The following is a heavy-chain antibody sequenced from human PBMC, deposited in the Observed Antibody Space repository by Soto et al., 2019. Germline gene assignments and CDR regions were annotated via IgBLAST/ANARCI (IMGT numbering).Heavy chain of an antibody. J-gene: IGHJ4*02. CDR2: VYRTGST. Sequence: QVQLQESGPGLVKPSGTLSLTCAVSGGSISTSNWWSWVRQPPGKGLEGIGEVYRTGSTNYNPSLESRLTISVDKSKNQFSLNLTSVTAAETAVYYCARARATIAAAAIFDCWGQGTLVTVAS. CDR1: GGSISTSNW. CDR3: ARARATIAAAAIFDC. V-gene: IGHV4-4*02. D-gene: IGHD6-13*01.